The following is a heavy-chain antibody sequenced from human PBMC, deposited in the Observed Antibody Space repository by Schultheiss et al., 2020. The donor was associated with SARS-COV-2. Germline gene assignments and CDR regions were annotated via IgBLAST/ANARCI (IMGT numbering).Heavy chain of an antibody. CDR1: GGSISSGGYY. D-gene: IGHD3-9*01. V-gene: IGHV4-61*08. J-gene: IGHJ6*02. Sequence: SETLSLTCTVSGGSISSGGYYWSWIRQPPGKKLEWIGFIYYSGSTIYNPSLKSRVAISIDTSRSQFSLRLSSVTAADTAVYYCARGLRYFNWPYYYYGMDVWGQGTTVTVSS. CDR3: ARGLRYFNWPYYYYGMDV. CDR2: IYYSGST.